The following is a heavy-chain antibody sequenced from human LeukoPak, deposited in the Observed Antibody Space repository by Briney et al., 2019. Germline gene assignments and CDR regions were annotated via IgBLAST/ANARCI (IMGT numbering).Heavy chain of an antibody. J-gene: IGHJ2*01. CDR1: GGSISNYY. V-gene: IGHV4-59*08. CDR3: ARRTYFDL. Sequence: SETLSLTCTVSGGSISNYYWSWVRQPPGKGLEWIGYVYYSGSTTYNPSLKSRVTISVDTSKNQFSLKLSSVTAADTAVYYCARRTYFDLWGRGTLVTVSS. CDR2: VYYSGST.